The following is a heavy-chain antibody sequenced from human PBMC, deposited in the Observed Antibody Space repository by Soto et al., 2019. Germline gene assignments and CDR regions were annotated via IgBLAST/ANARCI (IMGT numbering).Heavy chain of an antibody. CDR3: ARGIFGSGTANDY. CDR1: GFTFSGSW. CDR2: MNGDGSGT. Sequence: EVQLVESGGGLVQPGGSLRLSCAASGFTFSGSWMHWVRQAPGKGLVWVSRMNGDGSGTSYADFVKGRFTISRDDAKNTLFLQMNGLRAEDTAVYYCARGIFGSGTANDYWGQGTLVTLSS. D-gene: IGHD3-10*01. V-gene: IGHV3-74*01. J-gene: IGHJ4*02.